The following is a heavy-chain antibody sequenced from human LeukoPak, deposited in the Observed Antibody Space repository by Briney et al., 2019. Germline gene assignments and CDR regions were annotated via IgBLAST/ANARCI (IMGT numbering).Heavy chain of an antibody. D-gene: IGHD6-19*01. CDR1: GGTFSSYA. CDR3: AREQYGSSGFIDY. Sequence: GASVKVSCKASGGTFSSYAISWVRQAHGQGLEWMGGIIPIFGTANYAQKFQGRVTITADESTSTAYMELSSLRSEDTAVYYCAREQYGSSGFIDYWGQGTLVTVSS. CDR2: IIPIFGTA. J-gene: IGHJ4*02. V-gene: IGHV1-69*13.